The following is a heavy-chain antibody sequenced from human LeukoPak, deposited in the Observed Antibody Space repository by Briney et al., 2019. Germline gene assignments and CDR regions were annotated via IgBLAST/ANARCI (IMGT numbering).Heavy chain of an antibody. CDR2: VGGSGGNT. J-gene: IGHJ4*02. Sequence: RPGGSLRLSCAASGFTFSSYGMSWVRQAPGKGLEWVSAVGGSGGNTYYAYSVKGRFTISRDNSKNTLSLQMNSLGAEDTAVYYCAKDGVYGSGSSYYFDYWGQGTLVTVSS. CDR3: AKDGVYGSGSSYYFDY. V-gene: IGHV3-23*01. D-gene: IGHD3-10*01. CDR1: GFTFSSYG.